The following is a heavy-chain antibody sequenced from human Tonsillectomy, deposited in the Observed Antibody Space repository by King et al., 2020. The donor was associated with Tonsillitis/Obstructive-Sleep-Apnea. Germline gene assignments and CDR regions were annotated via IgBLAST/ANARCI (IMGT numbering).Heavy chain of an antibody. V-gene: IGHV3-23*04. Sequence: VQLVESGGGSVQPGGSLRHSCAASGFTFTRYAMTWVRQAPGKGLEWVSSISDNGVGTHYADSVKGRFTISRDNSKSTLYLQMNSLRVDDTAVYYCAGGPAGADYYYMDVWGKGTTVTVSS. CDR3: AGGPAGADYYYMDV. D-gene: IGHD6-19*01. CDR2: ISDNGVGT. J-gene: IGHJ6*03. CDR1: GFTFTRYA.